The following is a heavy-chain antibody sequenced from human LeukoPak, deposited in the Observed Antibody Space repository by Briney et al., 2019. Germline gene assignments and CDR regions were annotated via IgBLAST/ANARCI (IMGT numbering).Heavy chain of an antibody. CDR1: GGSISSSSYY. Sequence: SETLSLTCTVSGGSISSSSYYWGWIRQPPGKGLEWIGIIYHSGSTYYNPSLNSRVTMSVDTSKNQFSLKLSSVTAADTAVYYCARLGYSSSRNWFDPWGQGTLVTVSS. J-gene: IGHJ5*02. CDR2: IYHSGST. V-gene: IGHV4-39*01. D-gene: IGHD6-13*01. CDR3: ARLGYSSSRNWFDP.